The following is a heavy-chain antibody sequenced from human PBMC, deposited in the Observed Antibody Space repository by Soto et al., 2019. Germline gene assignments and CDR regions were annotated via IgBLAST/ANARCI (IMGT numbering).Heavy chain of an antibody. CDR1: GFSLSTSGMR. V-gene: IGHV2-70*04. Sequence: SGPTLVNPTQTLTLTCTFSGFSLSTSGMRVSWIRQPPGKALEWLARIDWDDDKFYSTSLKTRLTISKDTSKNQVVLTMTNMDPVDTATYYCARSKGGPYDFWSAATDYWGPGTLVTVSS. D-gene: IGHD3-3*01. CDR3: ARSKGGPYDFWSAATDY. J-gene: IGHJ4*02. CDR2: IDWDDDK.